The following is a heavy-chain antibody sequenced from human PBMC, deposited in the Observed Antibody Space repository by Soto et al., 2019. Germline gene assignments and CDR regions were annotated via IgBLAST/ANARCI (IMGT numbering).Heavy chain of an antibody. D-gene: IGHD6-19*01. CDR2: ISAYNGNT. CDR3: ARDSRAPTPYIAVAVAGSRNPYYYGMDV. J-gene: IGHJ6*02. Sequence: GASVKVSCKASGYTFTSYGISWVRQAPGQGLEWMGWISAYNGNTNYAQKLQGRVTMTTDTSTSTAYMELRSLRSDDTAVYYCARDSRAPTPYIAVAVAGSRNPYYYGMDVWGQGTTVTVSS. CDR1: GYTFTSYG. V-gene: IGHV1-18*04.